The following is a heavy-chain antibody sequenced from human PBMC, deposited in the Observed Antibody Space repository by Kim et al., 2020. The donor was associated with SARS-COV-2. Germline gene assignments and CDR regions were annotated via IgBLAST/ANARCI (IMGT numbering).Heavy chain of an antibody. Sequence: SETLSLTCTVSGGSISSSSYYWGWIRQPPGKGLEWIGSIYYSGSTYYNPSLKSRVTISVDTSKNQFSLKLSSVTAADTAVYYCARRYYDYVWGSYRGWGQGTLVTVSS. CDR1: GGSISSSSYY. D-gene: IGHD3-16*02. V-gene: IGHV4-39*01. CDR2: IYYSGST. CDR3: ARRYYDYVWGSYRG. J-gene: IGHJ4*02.